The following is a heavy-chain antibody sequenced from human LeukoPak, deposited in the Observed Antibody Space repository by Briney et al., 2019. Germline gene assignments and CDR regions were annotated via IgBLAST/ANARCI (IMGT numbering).Heavy chain of an antibody. CDR1: GFRFSNYA. Sequence: GGSLRLSCTASGFRFSNYAMNWVRQAPGKGLEWVSVISGGGSSTNYADSVKGRFTISRENSKNTLYLQMNSLRAEDTAVYYCAKDAIGYYDILTGYHNYWGQETLVTVSS. V-gene: IGHV3-23*01. J-gene: IGHJ4*02. D-gene: IGHD3-9*01. CDR2: ISGGGSST. CDR3: AKDAIGYYDILTGYHNY.